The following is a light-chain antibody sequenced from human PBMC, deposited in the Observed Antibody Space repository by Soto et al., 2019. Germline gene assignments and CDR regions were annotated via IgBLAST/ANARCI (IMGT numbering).Light chain of an antibody. Sequence: QSALTQPASVSGSPGQSITISCTGTGSDIGSYNYVSWYQHHPGKVPKFIIYDVTNRPSGVSDRFSGSKSGNTASLTISGPQAEDEADYYCNSSTRARPYVFGTGTKVTVL. V-gene: IGLV2-14*03. CDR3: NSSTRARPYV. CDR1: GSDIGSYNY. J-gene: IGLJ1*01. CDR2: DVT.